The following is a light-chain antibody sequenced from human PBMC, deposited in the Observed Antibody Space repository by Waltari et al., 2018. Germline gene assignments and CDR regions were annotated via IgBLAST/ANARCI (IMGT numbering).Light chain of an antibody. Sequence: EVVMTQSPATLSVSTGESATLSCRASQYVNIHLDWYQQKPGQAPRLLIYAASTRATGVPARFSGSGSGTDFTLTISSLQSEDFAVYYCQQYNDWPRTFGLGTKVEIK. V-gene: IGKV3-15*01. J-gene: IGKJ1*01. CDR1: QYVNIH. CDR3: QQYNDWPRT. CDR2: AAS.